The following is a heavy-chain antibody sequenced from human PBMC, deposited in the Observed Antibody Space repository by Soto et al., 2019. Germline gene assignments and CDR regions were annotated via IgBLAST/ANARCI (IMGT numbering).Heavy chain of an antibody. V-gene: IGHV4-30-2*01. CDR3: AREMTIFGVAPGGGVDV. CDR2: IYQSGRS. D-gene: IGHD3-3*01. CDR1: GGSISTSDYP. J-gene: IGHJ6*02. Sequence: QLQLQESGSGLVRPSQTLSLTCAVSGGSISTSDYPWSWIRQAPGRGLEWIGSIYQSGRSYYTPSLKSRATMSLDKSKNQFSLKITSAVAADTARYYCAREMTIFGVAPGGGVDVWGQGTTVTVSS.